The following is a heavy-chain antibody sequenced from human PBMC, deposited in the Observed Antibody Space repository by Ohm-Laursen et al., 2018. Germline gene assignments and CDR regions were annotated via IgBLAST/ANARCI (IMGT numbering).Heavy chain of an antibody. Sequence: TLSLTCTVSGASINSHHWSFIRQPPGKGLEWIAFVYYSGSTYYNPSLKSRVSTSVDTSNNQFSLQLRYVTAADTAVYYCASSGSPSRAWYSFDSWGQGTLVTVSS. CDR2: VYYSGST. CDR1: GASINSHH. J-gene: IGHJ4*02. V-gene: IGHV4-59*11. D-gene: IGHD6-13*01. CDR3: ASSGSPSRAWYSFDS.